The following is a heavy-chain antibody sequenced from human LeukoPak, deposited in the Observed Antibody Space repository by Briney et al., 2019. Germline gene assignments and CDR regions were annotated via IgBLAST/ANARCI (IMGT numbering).Heavy chain of an antibody. J-gene: IGHJ4*02. CDR1: AGSISSTGYY. V-gene: IGHV4-39*01. D-gene: IGHD3-3*02. Sequence: SESLSLTCTVSAGSISSTGYYWARLRQPPGKGLERIGTIYYSGSTYYNPSLKSRVTIYVDTSKNQFSLKLSSVTAADTAVFYCGRQGYSIPKGYFELGAQETLVTV. CDR2: IYYSGST. CDR3: GRQGYSIPKGYFEL.